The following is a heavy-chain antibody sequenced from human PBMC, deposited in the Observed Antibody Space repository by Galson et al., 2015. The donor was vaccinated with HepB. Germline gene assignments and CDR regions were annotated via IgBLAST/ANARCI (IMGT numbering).Heavy chain of an antibody. CDR1: GFEFNFYW. D-gene: IGHD4/OR15-4a*01. CDR3: ARARSNGANYHLGFDS. CDR2: IKRDSSEK. Sequence: SLRLSCAASGFEFNFYWMTWVRQAPGKGLEWVANIKRDSSEKYLADSVKGRFAISRENAKTSVYLQMNDSRAEDTAVYYCARARSNGANYHLGFDSWGQGALVTISS. V-gene: IGHV3-7*01. J-gene: IGHJ4*02.